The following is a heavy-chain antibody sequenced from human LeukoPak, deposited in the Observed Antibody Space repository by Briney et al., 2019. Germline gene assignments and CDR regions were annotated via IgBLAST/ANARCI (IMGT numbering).Heavy chain of an antibody. J-gene: IGHJ4*02. CDR2: ISSSGNYT. V-gene: IGHV3-11*05. Sequence: GGSLRLSCAASGFTFSDYYMTWIRQAPGKGLEWVSYISSSGNYTNYADSVKGRFTISRDNSKNTLYLQMNSLRAEDTAVYYCAKAARGTRWYFDYWGQGTPVTVSS. CDR1: GFTFSDYY. CDR3: AKAARGTRWYFDY. D-gene: IGHD4-23*01.